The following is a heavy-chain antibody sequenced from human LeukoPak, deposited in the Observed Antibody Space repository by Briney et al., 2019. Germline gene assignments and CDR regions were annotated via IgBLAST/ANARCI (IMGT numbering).Heavy chain of an antibody. J-gene: IGHJ4*02. Sequence: GGSLRLSCAASGFTFSSYAMSWVRQAPGKGLEWVSSISWNSGSIGYADSVEGRFTISRDNAKNSLYLQMSSLRAQDTALYYCAKATGTGAFDYWGQGTLVTVSS. CDR1: GFTFSSYA. CDR2: ISWNSGSI. D-gene: IGHD2-8*02. V-gene: IGHV3-9*01. CDR3: AKATGTGAFDY.